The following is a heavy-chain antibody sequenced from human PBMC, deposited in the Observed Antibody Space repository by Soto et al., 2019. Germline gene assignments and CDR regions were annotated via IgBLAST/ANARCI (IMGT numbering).Heavy chain of an antibody. CDR3: AAGEYHDTSGYSSDY. Sequence: QMQLVQSGPEVKKPGTSVKVSCKVSGFTFITSTVQWVRQARGQPLEWIGWIVVGSGNTIYAQKFQERVTFTRDESTSTAYMALSSLRSEDTGVYYCAAGEYHDTSGYSSDYWGQGTLVTVSS. CDR2: IVVGSGNT. D-gene: IGHD3-3*01. J-gene: IGHJ4*02. CDR1: GFTFITST. V-gene: IGHV1-58*01.